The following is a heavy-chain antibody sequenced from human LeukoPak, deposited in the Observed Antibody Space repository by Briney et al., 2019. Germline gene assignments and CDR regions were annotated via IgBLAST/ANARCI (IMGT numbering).Heavy chain of an antibody. CDR2: VNKDGRST. CDR3: VRDVRGIGQDYYYMDV. V-gene: IGHV3-74*01. CDR1: GMIFNNHW. Sequence: GGSLRLSCAASGMIFNNHWMHWVRQAPGKGLVWVARVNKDGRSTTYADSVKGRFTISRDNAKNTLSLQMNSLRAEDTALYYCVRDVRGIGQDYYYMDVWGKGTTVTVSS. J-gene: IGHJ6*03. D-gene: IGHD3/OR15-3a*01.